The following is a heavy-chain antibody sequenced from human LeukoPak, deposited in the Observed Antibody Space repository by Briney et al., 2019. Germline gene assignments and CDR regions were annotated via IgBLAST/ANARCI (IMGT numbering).Heavy chain of an antibody. D-gene: IGHD2-15*01. CDR1: GGSISGYY. CDR2: VDTSGRT. J-gene: IGHJ5*02. V-gene: IGHV4-4*07. CDR3: ARHWSHSVAQFGRYCWFDP. Sequence: SETLSLTCTVSGGSISGYYWSWIRQPAGKGLEWIGHVDTSGRTNYNSSLMSRVTMPVDTSKNQFSLRLTSVTAADTAVYYCARHWSHSVAQFGRYCWFDPWGQGTLVTVSS.